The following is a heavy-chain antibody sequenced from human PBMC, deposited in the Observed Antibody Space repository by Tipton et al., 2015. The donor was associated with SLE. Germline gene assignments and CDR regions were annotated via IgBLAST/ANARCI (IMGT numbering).Heavy chain of an antibody. CDR1: GYTFTSYG. V-gene: IGHV1-18*01. D-gene: IGHD4-11*01. Sequence: QVQLVQSGAEVKKPGASVKVSCKASGYTFTSYGISWVRQAPGQGLEWMGWISAYNGNTNYAQKLQGRVTMTTDTSTSTAYMELRSLRSDDTAVYYCVRDYDRLQYYYYYYGMDVWGQGTTVTVSS. CDR2: ISAYNGNT. CDR3: VRDYDRLQYYYYYYGMDV. J-gene: IGHJ6*02.